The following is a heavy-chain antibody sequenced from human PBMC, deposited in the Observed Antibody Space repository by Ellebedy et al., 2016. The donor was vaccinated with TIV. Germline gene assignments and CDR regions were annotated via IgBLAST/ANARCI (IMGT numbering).Heavy chain of an antibody. J-gene: IGHJ5*02. Sequence: SETLSLXCTVSGGSISSGGYYWSWIRQHPGKGLEWIGYIYYSGSTYYNPSLKSRVTISVDTSKNQFSLKLSSVTAADTAVYYCARSRDMVYALYKNWFDPWGQGTLVTVSS. D-gene: IGHD2-8*01. CDR2: IYYSGST. CDR1: GGSISSGGYY. CDR3: ARSRDMVYALYKNWFDP. V-gene: IGHV4-31*03.